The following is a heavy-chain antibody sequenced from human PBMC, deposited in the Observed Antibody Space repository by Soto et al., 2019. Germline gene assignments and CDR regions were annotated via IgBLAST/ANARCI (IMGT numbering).Heavy chain of an antibody. V-gene: IGHV1-8*01. J-gene: IGHJ3*02. CDR2: MNPNSGNT. Sequence: WPSVKVSCKASGYTFTSYDINWVRQATGQGLEWMGWMNPNSGNTGYAQKFQGRVTMTRNTSISTAYMELSSLRSEDTAVYYCARGSGWYDAFDIWGQGTMVTVS. CDR3: ARGSGWYDAFDI. D-gene: IGHD6-19*01. CDR1: GYTFTSYD.